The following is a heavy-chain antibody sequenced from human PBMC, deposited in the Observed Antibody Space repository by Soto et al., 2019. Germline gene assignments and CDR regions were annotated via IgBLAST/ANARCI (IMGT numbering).Heavy chain of an antibody. J-gene: IGHJ6*02. Sequence: QVQLQESGPGLVKPSQTLSLTCTVSGGSISSGGYYWSWIRQHPGKGLEWIGYIYYSGSTYYNPSLKSPTTTSVDTSSNQSTLKRCSVTAADTAVYYCARGDCSSTSCYDYYYYGMDVWGQGTTVTVSS. CDR2: IYYSGST. V-gene: IGHV4-31*01. CDR3: ARGDCSSTSCYDYYYYGMDV. CDR1: GGSISSGGYY. D-gene: IGHD2-2*01.